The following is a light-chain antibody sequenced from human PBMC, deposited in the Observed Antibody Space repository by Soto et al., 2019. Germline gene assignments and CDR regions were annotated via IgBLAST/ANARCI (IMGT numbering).Light chain of an antibody. CDR3: SSYTSISLYV. V-gene: IGLV2-14*01. J-gene: IGLJ1*01. CDR2: DVS. CDR1: SSDVGGYKY. Sequence: QSVLTQPASVSGSPGQSISISCTGNSSDVGGYKYVSWYQQHPGKAPKLMIYDVSSRPSGVSNRFSGSKSGNTASLTISGLQAEDEADYYCSSYTSISLYVFGTGTKVTVL.